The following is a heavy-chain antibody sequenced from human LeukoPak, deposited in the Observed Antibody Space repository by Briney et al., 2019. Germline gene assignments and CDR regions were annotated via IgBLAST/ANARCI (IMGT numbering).Heavy chain of an antibody. V-gene: IGHV1-8*01. CDR3: ARGKSMEL. Sequence: GASVKVSCKASGYTFTSYIIHWVRQATGQGLEWMGWMNPNTGNTVYAQKFQGRVTMTRNTSISTAYMELSSLRPEDTAVYYCARGKSMELWGQGTLVTVSS. CDR1: GYTFTSYI. J-gene: IGHJ4*02. CDR2: MNPNTGNT. D-gene: IGHD1-7*01.